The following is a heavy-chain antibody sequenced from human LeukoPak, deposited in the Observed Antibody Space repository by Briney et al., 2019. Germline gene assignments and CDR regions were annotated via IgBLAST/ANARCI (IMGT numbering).Heavy chain of an antibody. CDR3: ARELLSAAAGTAFDI. V-gene: IGHV3-11*04. D-gene: IGHD6-13*01. Sequence: SGGSLRLSCAASEFTFSDYYMSWIRQAPGKGLEWVSYISSSGSTIYYADSVKGRFTISRDNAKNSLYLQMNSLRAEDTAVYYCARELLSAAAGTAFDIWGQGTMVTVSS. CDR2: ISSSGSTI. CDR1: EFTFSDYY. J-gene: IGHJ3*02.